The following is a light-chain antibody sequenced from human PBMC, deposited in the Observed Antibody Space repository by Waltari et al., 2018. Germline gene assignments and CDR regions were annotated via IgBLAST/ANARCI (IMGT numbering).Light chain of an antibody. J-gene: IGLJ1*01. CDR3: GSYVNTRVLFV. V-gene: IGLV2-14*03. Sequence: QSALTQPASVSGSPGQSITISCGGSSNDVGGYTFVSWYQQHPGKAPKVIIYDANNRPSGISGRFSGSKSDNAASLTISDLQTEDEADYYCGSYVNTRVLFVFGSGTKFTVL. CDR2: DAN. CDR1: SNDVGGYTF.